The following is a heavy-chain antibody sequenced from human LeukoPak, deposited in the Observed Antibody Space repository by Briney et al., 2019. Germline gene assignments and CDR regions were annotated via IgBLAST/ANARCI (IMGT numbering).Heavy chain of an antibody. CDR2: IKQDGSEK. J-gene: IGHJ3*02. Sequence: PGGSLRLSCAASGFTFSSYWMSWVRPAPGKGLEWVANIKQDGSEKYYVDSVKGRFTISRDNAKNSLYLQMNSLRAEDTAVYYCARDPPNDAFDIWGQGTMVTVSS. CDR3: ARDPPNDAFDI. CDR1: GFTFSSYW. V-gene: IGHV3-7*01.